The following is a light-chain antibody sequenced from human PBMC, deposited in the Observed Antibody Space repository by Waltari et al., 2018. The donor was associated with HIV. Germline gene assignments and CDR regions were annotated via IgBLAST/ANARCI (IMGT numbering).Light chain of an antibody. J-gene: IGLJ3*02. CDR2: DDS. Sequence: SYVLTQPPSVSVAPGKTARITCGGNNIGSKSVHWYQQKPGQAPVLVIYDDSDRPSGSPERFSGSNSGNTATLTISRVEAGDEADYYCQGWDTNSHHPGVFGGGTKLTVL. CDR1: NIGSKS. CDR3: QGWDTNSHHPGV. V-gene: IGLV3-21*04.